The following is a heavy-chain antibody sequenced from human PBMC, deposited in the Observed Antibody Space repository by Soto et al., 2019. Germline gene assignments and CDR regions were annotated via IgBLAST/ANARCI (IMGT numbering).Heavy chain of an antibody. Sequence: SETLSLTCTVSGGSISSGGYYWSWIRQHPGKGLEWIGYIYYSGSTYYNPSLKSRVTISVDTSKNQFSPKLSSVTAADTAVYYCARSVRRNSGSYRDYYGMDVWGQGTTVTVSS. J-gene: IGHJ6*02. CDR1: GGSISSGGYY. CDR2: IYYSGST. CDR3: ARSVRRNSGSYRDYYGMDV. V-gene: IGHV4-31*03. D-gene: IGHD1-26*01.